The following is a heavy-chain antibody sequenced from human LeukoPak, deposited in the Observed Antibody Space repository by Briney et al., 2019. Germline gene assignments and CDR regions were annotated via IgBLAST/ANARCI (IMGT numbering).Heavy chain of an antibody. CDR2: IYYSGST. D-gene: IGHD1-26*01. CDR1: GGSISSYY. J-gene: IGHJ4*02. V-gene: IGHV4-59*01. Sequence: PSETLSLTCTVSGGSISSYYWSWIRQPPGKGLEWIGYIYYSGSTNYNPSLKSRVTISVDTPKNQFSLKLSSVTAADTAVYYCARARLGSYYGPFDYWGQGTLVTVSS. CDR3: ARARLGSYYGPFDY.